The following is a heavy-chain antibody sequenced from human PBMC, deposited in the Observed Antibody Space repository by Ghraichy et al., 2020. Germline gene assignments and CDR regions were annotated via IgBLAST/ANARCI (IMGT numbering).Heavy chain of an antibody. D-gene: IGHD3-22*01. CDR2: ISSSGSTI. V-gene: IGHV3-11*01. Sequence: GGSLRLSCAASGFTFSDYYMSWIRQAPGKGLEWVSYISSSGSTIYYADSVKGRFTISSDNAKNSLYLQMNSLRAEDTAVYYCARDYYDSSGYYHYYYGMDVWGQGTTVTVSS. CDR3: ARDYYDSSGYYHYYYGMDV. CDR1: GFTFSDYY. J-gene: IGHJ6*02.